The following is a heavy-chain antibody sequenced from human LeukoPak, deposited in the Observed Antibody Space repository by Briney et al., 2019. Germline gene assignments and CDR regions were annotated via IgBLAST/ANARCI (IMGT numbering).Heavy chain of an antibody. CDR3: ARRRRVSTFDY. CDR1: GGSISSGDYY. J-gene: IGHJ4*02. CDR2: IYYSGST. Sequence: SQTLSLTCTVSGGSISSGDYYWSWIRQHPGKGLEWIGYIYYSGSTYYNPSLKSRVTITVDTSKNQFSLKLSSVTAADTAVYYCARRRRVSTFDYWGQGTLVTVSS. V-gene: IGHV4-31*03. D-gene: IGHD2-8*01.